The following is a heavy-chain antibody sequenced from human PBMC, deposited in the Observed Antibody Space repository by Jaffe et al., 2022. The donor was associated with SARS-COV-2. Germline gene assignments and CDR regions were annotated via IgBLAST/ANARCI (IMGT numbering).Heavy chain of an antibody. CDR2: IYYSGST. D-gene: IGHD3-22*01. V-gene: IGHV4-59*01. CDR3: ARLHAGGPNYYDSSGYYRGLYYYYMDV. J-gene: IGHJ6*03. CDR1: GGSISSYY. Sequence: QVQLQESGPGLVKPSETLSLTCTVSGGSISSYYWSWIRQPPGKGLEWIGYIYYSGSTNYNPSLKSRVTISVDTSKNQFSLKLSSVTAADTAVYYCARLHAGGPNYYDSSGYYRGLYYYYMDVWGKGTTVTVSS.